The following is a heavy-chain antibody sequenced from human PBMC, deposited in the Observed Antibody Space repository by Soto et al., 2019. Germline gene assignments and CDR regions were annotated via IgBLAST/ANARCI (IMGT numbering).Heavy chain of an antibody. J-gene: IGHJ6*03. CDR3: ARESGAAAGFCMDV. CDR2: ISSSSRYI. D-gene: IGHD6-13*01. V-gene: IGHV3-21*01. Sequence: EVQLVESGGGLVKPGGSLKLSCAASGFTFSSYSMNWVRQAPGKGLEWVSSISSSSRYIYYADSVKGRFTISRDNAKNSLYLQMNSLRAEDTAVYYCARESGAAAGFCMDVWGKGTPVTVSS. CDR1: GFTFSSYS.